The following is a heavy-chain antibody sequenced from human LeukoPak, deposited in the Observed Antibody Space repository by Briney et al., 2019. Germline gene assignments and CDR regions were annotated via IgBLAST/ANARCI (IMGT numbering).Heavy chain of an antibody. CDR1: GGAFRGYY. V-gene: IGHV4-34*01. D-gene: IGHD2-15*01. CDR2: IYFSGST. Sequence: SETLSLTCAVYGGAFRGYYWSWIRQAPGKGLEGIGSIYFSGSTYYDPSLKSRVTISVDTSKHQFSLKLSSVTAAATAVYYCAREHCSGGSCYSIYYYYYMDVWGKGTTVTVSS. J-gene: IGHJ6*03. CDR3: AREHCSGGSCYSIYYYYYMDV.